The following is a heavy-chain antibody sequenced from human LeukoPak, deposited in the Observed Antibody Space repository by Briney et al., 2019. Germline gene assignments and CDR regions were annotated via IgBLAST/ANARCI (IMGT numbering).Heavy chain of an antibody. J-gene: IGHJ5*02. D-gene: IGHD2-21*02. CDR1: GGSISSGDYY. Sequence: SETPSLTCTVSGGSISSGDYYWSWIRQPPGKGLEWIGYIYYSGSTYYNPSLKSRVTISVDTSKNQFSLKLSSVTAADTAVYYCASSNPKDCGGDCPKYGWFDPWGQGTLVTVSS. CDR3: ASSNPKDCGGDCPKYGWFDP. CDR2: IYYSGST. V-gene: IGHV4-30-4*01.